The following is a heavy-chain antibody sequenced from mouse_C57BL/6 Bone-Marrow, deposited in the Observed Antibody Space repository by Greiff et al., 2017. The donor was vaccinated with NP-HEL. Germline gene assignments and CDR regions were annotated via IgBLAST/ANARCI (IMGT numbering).Heavy chain of an antibody. J-gene: IGHJ2*01. CDR2: ISSGSSTI. CDR1: GFTFSDYG. CDR3: ARRLRGDYFDY. Sequence: EVKLVESGGGLVKPGGSLKLSCAASGFTFSDYGMHWVRQAPEKGLEWVAYISSGSSTIYYADTVTGRFPIPRDNAKNTLFLQMTSLRSEDTAMYYCARRLRGDYFDYWGQGTTLTVSS. D-gene: IGHD2-4*01. V-gene: IGHV5-17*01.